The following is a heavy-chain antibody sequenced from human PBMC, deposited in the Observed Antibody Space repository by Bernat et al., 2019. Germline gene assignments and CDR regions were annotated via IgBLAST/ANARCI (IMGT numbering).Heavy chain of an antibody. D-gene: IGHD6-6*01. Sequence: QAQLVESGGDVVQPGRSLRLSCAASGISFSSYAMHWVRQAPGKGLEWVAVIWYDGSNKYYADSVKGRFTISRDNSKNTLYLQMNSLRAEDTAVYYCAREQSIAAYIDYWGQGTLVTVSS. CDR1: GISFSSYA. CDR3: AREQSIAAYIDY. CDR2: IWYDGSNK. J-gene: IGHJ4*02. V-gene: IGHV3-33*01.